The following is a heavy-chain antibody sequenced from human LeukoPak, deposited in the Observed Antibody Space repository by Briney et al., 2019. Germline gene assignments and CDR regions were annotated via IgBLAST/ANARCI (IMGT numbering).Heavy chain of an antibody. CDR1: GYIFTSYA. V-gene: IGHV1-3*01. CDR3: ARGRDCNGDSCYRWWFDP. CDR2: INAGNGNT. Sequence: ASVKVSCKASGYIFTSYAMHWVRQAPGQRLEWMGWINAGNGNTKYSQKFQGRVTITRDTSASTAYMELSSLRSEDTAVYYCARGRDCNGDSCYRWWFDPWGQGTLVTVSS. D-gene: IGHD2-15*01. J-gene: IGHJ5*02.